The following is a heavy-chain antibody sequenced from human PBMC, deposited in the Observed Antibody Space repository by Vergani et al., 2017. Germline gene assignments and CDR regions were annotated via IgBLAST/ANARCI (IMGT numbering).Heavy chain of an antibody. D-gene: IGHD6-19*01. J-gene: IGHJ6*02. CDR1: GYTFTSYY. CDR3: ARDLSLYSSGWSGYGMDV. CDR2: INPSGGST. Sequence: QVQLVQSGAEVKKPGASVKVSCKASGYTFTSYYMHWVRQAPGQGLEWMGIINPSGGSTSYAQKFQGRVTMTRDTSTSTVYMELSRLRSDDTAVYYCARDLSLYSSGWSGYGMDVWGQGTTVTVSS. V-gene: IGHV1-46*01.